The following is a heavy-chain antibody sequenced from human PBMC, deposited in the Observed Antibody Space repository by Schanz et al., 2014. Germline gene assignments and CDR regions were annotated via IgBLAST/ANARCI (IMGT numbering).Heavy chain of an antibody. J-gene: IGHJ4*02. Sequence: QVQLAESGGGVVQPGKALRLSCAASGFTFSNYAMHWVRLAPGKGLEWLAIISYDSAHKYYADSVKGRISISRDNSKNTLYLQMNSLRTEDTAVYYCGRDYSGGALDYWGQGTLVTVSS. D-gene: IGHD6-19*01. CDR2: ISYDSAHK. CDR1: GFTFSNYA. CDR3: GRDYSGGALDY. V-gene: IGHV3-30*04.